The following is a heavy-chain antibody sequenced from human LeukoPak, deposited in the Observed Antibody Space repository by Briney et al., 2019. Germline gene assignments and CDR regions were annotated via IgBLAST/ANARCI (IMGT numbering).Heavy chain of an antibody. D-gene: IGHD3/OR15-3a*01. Sequence: ASVKVSCKVSGYTLTELSMHWVRQAPGKGLEWMGGFDPEDGETIYAQKFQGRVTITTDESTSTAYMELSSLRSEDTAVYYCARGRTGKTLDFDYWGQGTLVTVSS. CDR3: ARGRTGKTLDFDY. CDR1: GYTLTELS. CDR2: FDPEDGET. J-gene: IGHJ4*02. V-gene: IGHV1-24*01.